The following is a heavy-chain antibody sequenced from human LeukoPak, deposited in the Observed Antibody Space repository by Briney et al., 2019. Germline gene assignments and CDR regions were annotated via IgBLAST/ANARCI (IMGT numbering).Heavy chain of an antibody. J-gene: IGHJ6*04. CDR1: GFTFSSYG. V-gene: IGHV3-30*18. CDR2: ISYDGSNK. CDR3: AKGGSGSRGDIMDV. D-gene: IGHD3-10*01. Sequence: GGSLRLSCAASGFTFSSYGMHRVRQAPGKGLEWVAVISYDGSNKYYADSVKVRFTISRDNSKNTLYLQMNSLRAEDTAVYYCAKGGSGSRGDIMDVWGKGTTVTVSS.